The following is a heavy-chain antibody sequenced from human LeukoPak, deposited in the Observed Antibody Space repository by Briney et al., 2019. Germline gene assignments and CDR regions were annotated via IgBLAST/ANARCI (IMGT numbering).Heavy chain of an antibody. J-gene: IGHJ5*02. D-gene: IGHD3-22*01. Sequence: GASVKVSCKASGYTFTGYYMHWVRQAPGQGLEWMGWINPNSGGTNYAQKFQGRVTMTRDTSISTAYMELSRLRSDDTAVYYCARGARSHYYDGSLGFDPWGQGTLVTVSS. CDR2: INPNSGGT. CDR3: ARGARSHYYDGSLGFDP. CDR1: GYTFTGYY. V-gene: IGHV1-2*02.